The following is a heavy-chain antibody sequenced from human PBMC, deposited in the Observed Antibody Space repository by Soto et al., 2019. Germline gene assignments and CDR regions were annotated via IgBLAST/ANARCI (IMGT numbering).Heavy chain of an antibody. J-gene: IGHJ5*02. CDR3: ARGYCTATICDPWFNP. Sequence: GESLKISCQGSGYAFSSYWIAWVRQMPGKGLEWMGIIYPGDSDTRYSPSFQGQVTISVDKSITTAYLQWSSLKASDTAMYYCARGYCTATICDPWFNPWGQGTLVTVSS. CDR1: GYAFSSYW. CDR2: IYPGDSDT. D-gene: IGHD2-8*02. V-gene: IGHV5-51*01.